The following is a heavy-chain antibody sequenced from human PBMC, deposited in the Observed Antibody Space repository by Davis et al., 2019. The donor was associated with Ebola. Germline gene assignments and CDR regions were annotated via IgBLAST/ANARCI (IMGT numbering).Heavy chain of an antibody. CDR3: GPLSWDFWSASLKPAFDY. V-gene: IGHV3-23*01. Sequence: PGGSLRLSCVASGFTLSAYAMSWVRQAPGKGLEWVSAIRSSGDSAYYAEPTYYADSVKGRFTISRDNSKNTVYLQMNSLRAEDTAVYYCGPLSWDFWSASLKPAFDYWGQGSLVTVSS. J-gene: IGHJ4*02. CDR2: IRSSGDSAYYAEPT. CDR1: GFTLSAYA. D-gene: IGHD3-3*01.